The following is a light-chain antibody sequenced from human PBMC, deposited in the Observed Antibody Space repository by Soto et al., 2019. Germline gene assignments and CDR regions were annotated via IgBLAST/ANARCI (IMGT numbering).Light chain of an antibody. V-gene: IGLV2-14*01. CDR2: EVS. CDR1: SSDIGGHNF. J-gene: IGLJ2*01. Sequence: QSVLTQSAAVSGSPGQSITISCTGTSSDIGGHNFVSWYQHHPGKAPKLLIYEVSYRASGVSNRFTGSKSAKTASLTISGLQAEDEADYSCSSYTTSSYVVFGGGTKVTVL. CDR3: SSYTTSSYVV.